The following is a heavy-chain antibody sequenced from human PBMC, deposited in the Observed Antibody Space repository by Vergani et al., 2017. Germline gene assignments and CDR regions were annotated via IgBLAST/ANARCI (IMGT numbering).Heavy chain of an antibody. CDR3: AKKRFCVTSSCYTTPMDTLQY. Sequence: EVQLLESGGGLVQPGGSLRLSCAASGFSFSDYAMSWVRQAPGKGLELVAAISGSGSTTYYADSVKGRFTVSRDNSKNTLFLQMNSLRAEDTAVYYCAKKRFCVTSSCYTTPMDTLQYWGQGALVTVSS. V-gene: IGHV3-23*01. D-gene: IGHD2-2*01. CDR2: ISGSGSTT. CDR1: GFSFSDYA. J-gene: IGHJ4*02.